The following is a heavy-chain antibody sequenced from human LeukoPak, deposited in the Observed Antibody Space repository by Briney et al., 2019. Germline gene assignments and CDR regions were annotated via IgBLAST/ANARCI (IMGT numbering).Heavy chain of an antibody. CDR1: GFTFSAYA. CDR3: AKSRHCSSTSCYFDY. CDR2: ITSSGDST. D-gene: IGHD2-2*01. Sequence: GGSLRLSCAASGFTFSAYAVSWVRQAPGKGLEWVSTITSSGDSTFYADSVKGRFTISRDNSKNTLYLQMNSLRAEDTAVYYCAKSRHCSSTSCYFDYWGQGTLVTVSS. J-gene: IGHJ4*02. V-gene: IGHV3-23*01.